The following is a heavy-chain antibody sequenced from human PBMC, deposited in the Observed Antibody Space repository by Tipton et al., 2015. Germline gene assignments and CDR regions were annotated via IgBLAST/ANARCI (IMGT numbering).Heavy chain of an antibody. CDR1: GFTFSSYA. Sequence: GSLRLSCAASGFTFSSYAMNWVRQAPGKGLEWVSAISGSGSYTYYADSVKGRFTISRDNSKSALYLQMNSLRAEDTAVYYCARDREVATIHYYYGMDVWGQGTTVTVSS. CDR3: ARDREVATIHYYYGMDV. D-gene: IGHD5-24*01. J-gene: IGHJ6*02. V-gene: IGHV3-23*01. CDR2: ISGSGSYT.